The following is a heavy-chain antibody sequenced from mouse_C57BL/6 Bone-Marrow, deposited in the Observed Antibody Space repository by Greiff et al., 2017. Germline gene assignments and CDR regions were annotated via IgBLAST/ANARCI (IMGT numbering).Heavy chain of an antibody. CDR1: GYTFTSYW. CDR3: ARDYGLRRGAWFAY. J-gene: IGHJ3*01. CDR2: IYPSDSET. D-gene: IGHD2-2*01. Sequence: QVQLQQPGAELVRPGSSVKLSCKASGYTFTSYWMDWVKQRPGQGLEWIGNIYPSDSETHYNQKFKDKATLTVDKSSSTAYMQLSSLTSEDSAVXYCARDYGLRRGAWFAYGGQGTLVTVSA. V-gene: IGHV1-61*01.